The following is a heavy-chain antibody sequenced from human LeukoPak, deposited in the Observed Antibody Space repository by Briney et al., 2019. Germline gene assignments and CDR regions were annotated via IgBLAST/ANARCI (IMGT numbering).Heavy chain of an antibody. D-gene: IGHD5-18*01. CDR3: AKERSGFSYGYDAFDI. J-gene: IGHJ3*02. CDR2: TSYDGSNK. V-gene: IGHV3-30*18. CDR1: GLIFSSYG. Sequence: PGRPLRLSCEASGLIFSSYGMHWVRQAPGKGLEWVAMTSYDGSNKNYADSVKGRFTMSRDNSKNTVYLQMYSLRPEDTAVYYCAKERSGFSYGYDAFDIWGQGTMVTVSS.